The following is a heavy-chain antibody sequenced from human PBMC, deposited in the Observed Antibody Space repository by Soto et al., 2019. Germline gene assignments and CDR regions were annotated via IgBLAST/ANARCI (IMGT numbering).Heavy chain of an antibody. D-gene: IGHD6-19*01. J-gene: IGHJ6*03. Sequence: QVQLVESGGGVVQPGRSLRLSCAASGFTFSSYGMHWVRQAPGKGLEWVAFISYDGSNNYYADPVKGRFTISKDNSKNTLYLQMNSLRAEDTAVYYCAKDSVAGTFYYYYYYMDVWGKGTTVTVSS. CDR1: GFTFSSYG. CDR2: ISYDGSNN. CDR3: AKDSVAGTFYYYYYYMDV. V-gene: IGHV3-30*18.